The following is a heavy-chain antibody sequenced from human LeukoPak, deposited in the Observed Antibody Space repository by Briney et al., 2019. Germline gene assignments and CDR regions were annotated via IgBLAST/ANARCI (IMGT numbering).Heavy chain of an antibody. Sequence: ASVKVSCKASGGTFSSYTISWVRQAPGQGLEWMGRIIPILGLANYAQKFQGRVTITADKSTSTAYMELSSLRSEDTAVYYCARDGEISLWFDPWGQGTLVTVSS. CDR1: GGTFSSYT. CDR2: IIPILGLA. CDR3: ARDGEISLWFDP. J-gene: IGHJ5*02. V-gene: IGHV1-69*04. D-gene: IGHD7-27*01.